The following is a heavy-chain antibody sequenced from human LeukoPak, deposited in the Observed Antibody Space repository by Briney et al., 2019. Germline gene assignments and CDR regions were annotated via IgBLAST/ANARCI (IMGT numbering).Heavy chain of an antibody. V-gene: IGHV2-5*02. J-gene: IGHJ3*01. D-gene: IGHD3-16*01. CDR3: AHIMITYGGVLRDDAFDV. CDR2: IYWDNDK. CDR1: GFSLITSGVG. Sequence: QSGPTLVNPTQTLTLTCTFSGFSLITSGVGVGWIRQSPGKALEWVAIIYWDNDKRYSPYLGNRLTIAKDTSNNQVVLVMTNMDPVDTATYFCAHIMITYGGVLRDDAFDVWGPGTVVTVSP.